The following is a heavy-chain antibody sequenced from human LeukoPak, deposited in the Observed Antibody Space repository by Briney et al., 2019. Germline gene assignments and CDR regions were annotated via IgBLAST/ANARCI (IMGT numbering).Heavy chain of an antibody. D-gene: IGHD3-22*01. CDR2: IKQDGSEK. CDR1: GFIFSLYW. V-gene: IGHV3-7*01. J-gene: IGHJ1*01. Sequence: GGSLRLSCEGSGFIFSLYWVSWLRQAPGKGLEWVANIKQDGSEKYYADSVRGRFTISRDNAKNSLYLQMNSLRAEDTAVYFCARDGDTSGYSDWGQGTPVTVSS. CDR3: ARDGDTSGYSD.